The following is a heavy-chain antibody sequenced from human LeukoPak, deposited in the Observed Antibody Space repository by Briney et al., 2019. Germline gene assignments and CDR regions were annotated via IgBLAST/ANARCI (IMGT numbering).Heavy chain of an antibody. CDR1: GFTFSSYS. D-gene: IGHD1-26*01. J-gene: IGHJ4*02. CDR3: ARRPYSGTYYVDY. V-gene: IGHV3-21*01. CDR2: ISSSSSYI. Sequence: KPGGSLRLSCAASGFTFSSYSMNWVRQAPGKGLEWVSSISSSSSYIYYADSVKGRFTISRDNAKNSLYLQMNSLRAEDTAVYYCARRPYSGTYYVDYWGQGTLVTVSS.